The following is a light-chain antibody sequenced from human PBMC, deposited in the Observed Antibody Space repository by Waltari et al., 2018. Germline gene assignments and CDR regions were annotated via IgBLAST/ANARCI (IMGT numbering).Light chain of an antibody. V-gene: IGLV3-21*01. J-gene: IGLJ3*02. CDR1: NIGRKS. Sequence: SYVLTQPPSVSVAPGGTATITCGGNNIGRKSVHWYQQKPGQAPVLVIYYDTDRPSGIPERFSGSNSGNLATLTISRVEVGDEADFFCQVWDSGSDHKVFGGGTKLTVL. CDR2: YDT. CDR3: QVWDSGSDHKV.